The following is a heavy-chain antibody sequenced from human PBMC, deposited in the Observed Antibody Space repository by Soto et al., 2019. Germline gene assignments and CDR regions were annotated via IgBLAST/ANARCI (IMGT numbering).Heavy chain of an antibody. J-gene: IGHJ4*02. V-gene: IGHV3-13*05. CDR3: AKSSHGSGDYDFDN. CDR1: GFTFSSYD. D-gene: IGHD4-17*01. CDR2: IGTAGDP. Sequence: PGGSLSLSCAASGFTFSSYDMHWVRQATGKGLEWASAIGTAGDPYYPGSVKGRFTISRENAKNSLYLQMNSLRAGDTAVYYCAKSSHGSGDYDFDNWGQGTLVPVSS.